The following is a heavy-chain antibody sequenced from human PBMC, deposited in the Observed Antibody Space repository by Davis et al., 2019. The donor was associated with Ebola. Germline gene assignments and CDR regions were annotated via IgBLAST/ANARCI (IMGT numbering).Heavy chain of an antibody. Sequence: PGGSLRLSCAASGFTFSNAWMHWVRQAPGKGLVWVSRINSDGSSTRYADSVKGRFTISRDNAKNSLYLQMNSLRDEDTAVYYCARDRRDGYNPFDYWGQGTLVTVSS. D-gene: IGHD5-24*01. V-gene: IGHV3-74*01. CDR2: INSDGSST. J-gene: IGHJ4*02. CDR3: ARDRRDGYNPFDY. CDR1: GFTFSNAW.